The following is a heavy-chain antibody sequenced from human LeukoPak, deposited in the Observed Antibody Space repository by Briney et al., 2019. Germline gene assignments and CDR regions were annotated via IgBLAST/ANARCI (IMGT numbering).Heavy chain of an antibody. Sequence: GGSLRLSCAASGFTFSSYCMNWVRQAPGKGLEWVSSISSSSSYIYYADSVKGRFTISRDNAKNSLYLQMNSLRAEDTAVYYCARVTPTRLPYYMDVWGKGTTVTVSS. D-gene: IGHD2-21*02. CDR3: ARVTPTRLPYYMDV. CDR2: ISSSSSYI. V-gene: IGHV3-21*01. CDR1: GFTFSSYC. J-gene: IGHJ6*03.